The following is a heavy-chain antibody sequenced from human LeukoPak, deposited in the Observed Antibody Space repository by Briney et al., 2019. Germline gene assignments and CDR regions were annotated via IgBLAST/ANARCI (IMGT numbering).Heavy chain of an antibody. CDR1: GYTFTSYG. J-gene: IGHJ5*02. CDR2: ISAYNGNT. CDR3: ARGGDIVVVPAARNWFDP. D-gene: IGHD2-2*01. V-gene: IGHV1-18*01. Sequence: ASVKVSCKASGYTFTSYGISWVRQAPGQGLEWMGWISAYNGNTNYAQKLQGRVTMTTDTSTSTAYMELRSLRSDDTAVYYCARGGDIVVVPAARNWFDPWGQGTLVTVSS.